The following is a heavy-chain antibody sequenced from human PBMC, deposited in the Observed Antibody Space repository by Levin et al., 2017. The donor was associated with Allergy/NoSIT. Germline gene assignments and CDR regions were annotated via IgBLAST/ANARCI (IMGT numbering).Heavy chain of an antibody. CDR1: GYTFTSYG. J-gene: IGHJ4*02. D-gene: IGHD3-22*01. CDR3: ARDTPKSSGHKTPTDY. CDR2: ISAYNGNT. V-gene: IGHV1-18*01. Sequence: ASVKVSCKASGYTFTSYGISWVRQAPGQGLEWMGWISAYNGNTNYAQKLQGRVTMTTDTSTSTAYMELRSLRSDDTAVYYCARDTPKSSGHKTPTDYWGQGTLVTVSS.